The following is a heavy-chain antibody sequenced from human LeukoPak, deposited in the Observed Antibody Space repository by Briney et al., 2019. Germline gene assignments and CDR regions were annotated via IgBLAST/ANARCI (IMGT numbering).Heavy chain of an antibody. V-gene: IGHV3-74*01. D-gene: IGHD2-8*01. CDR3: ARGTDGIWSFDS. Sequence: GGSLRLSCVASGFTFRSYWMHWVRQAPGKGLVWVSRINSDGSSTNYADSVKDRFTISRDNAKNTVYLQMNSLRVEDTAVYYCARGTDGIWSFDSWGQGTLVTVSS. J-gene: IGHJ4*02. CDR1: GFTFRSYW. CDR2: INSDGSST.